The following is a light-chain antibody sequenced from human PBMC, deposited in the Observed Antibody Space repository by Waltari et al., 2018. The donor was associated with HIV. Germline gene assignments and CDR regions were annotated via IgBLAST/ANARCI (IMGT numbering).Light chain of an antibody. CDR1: SSDIGASDS. Sequence: QSVLTQPPSASGSLGQSVTISCIGSSSDIGASDSVSWFQQLPHNPPTLLLYEVTKRPSGVPVRVAGSRSGNTAFLTVSGLQPNDTAAYFCSSYGDNNWVLFGGGTNLTVL. J-gene: IGLJ2*01. V-gene: IGLV2-8*01. CDR2: EVT. CDR3: SSYGDNNWVL.